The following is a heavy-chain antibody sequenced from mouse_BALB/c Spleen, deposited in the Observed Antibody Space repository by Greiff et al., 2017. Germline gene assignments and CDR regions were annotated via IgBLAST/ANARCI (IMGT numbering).Heavy chain of an antibody. V-gene: IGHV5-12-1*01. D-gene: IGHD3-1*01. J-gene: IGHJ4*01. Sequence: EVKLMESGGGLVKPGGSRKLSCAASGFAFSSYDMSWVRQTPEKRLEWVAYISSGGGSTYYPDTVKGRFTISRDNAKNTLYLQMSSLKSEDTAMYYCATLQLGLPYYAMDYWGQGTSVTVSS. CDR1: GFAFSSYD. CDR2: ISSGGGST. CDR3: ATLQLGLPYYAMDY.